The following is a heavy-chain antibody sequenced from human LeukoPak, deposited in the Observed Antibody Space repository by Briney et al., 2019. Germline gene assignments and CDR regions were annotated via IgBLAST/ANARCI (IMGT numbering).Heavy chain of an antibody. V-gene: IGHV5-51*01. Sequence: GESLKISCKGSGYSFATYWIGWVRQMPGKGVEWMGIMYPGDSGTRYSPSLQGQVTITADKSITTAYLQWSSLKASDTAMYYCARLSRPRYNSAWYEGWFDHWGQGTLVTVSS. CDR3: ARLSRPRYNSAWYEGWFDH. J-gene: IGHJ5*02. D-gene: IGHD6-19*01. CDR2: MYPGDSGT. CDR1: GYSFATYW.